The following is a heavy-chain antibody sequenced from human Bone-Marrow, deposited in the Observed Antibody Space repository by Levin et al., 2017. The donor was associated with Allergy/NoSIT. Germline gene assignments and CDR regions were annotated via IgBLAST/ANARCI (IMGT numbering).Heavy chain of an antibody. J-gene: IGHJ4*02. V-gene: IGHV1-2*02. CDR1: GYTFTDYY. CDR3: AREKWGVASAGTSDF. CDR2: INPNSGDT. Sequence: GESLKISCKTSGYTFTDYYIHWVRQAPGEGLEWMGWINPNSGDTNYTQKSQGRVTMTRDTSIATAYMELSSLQSDDTAIYYCAREKWGVASAGTSDFWGQGTLVTVSS. D-gene: IGHD6-13*01.